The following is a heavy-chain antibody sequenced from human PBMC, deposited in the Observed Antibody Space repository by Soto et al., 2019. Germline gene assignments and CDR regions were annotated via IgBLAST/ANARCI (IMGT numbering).Heavy chain of an antibody. CDR1: GYTFSAYT. CDR2: INAGSGNT. J-gene: IGHJ3*02. CDR3: ARDTETLGPRANDALDI. Sequence: QAQLVQSGAEMKKPGASVKVSCKATGYTFSAYTMNWVRQAPGQSLEWMGWINAGSGNTKYSQNFQGRVSITREPSASTVYLGLTGLTSEDTAVYYCARDTETLGPRANDALDIWGQGTMVTVSS. D-gene: IGHD3-3*02. V-gene: IGHV1-3*01.